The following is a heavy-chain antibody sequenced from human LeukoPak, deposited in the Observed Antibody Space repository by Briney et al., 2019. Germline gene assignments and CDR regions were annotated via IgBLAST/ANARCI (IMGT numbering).Heavy chain of an antibody. CDR2: IYAGDSET. D-gene: IGHD6-13*01. J-gene: IGHJ3*02. V-gene: IGHV5-51*01. Sequence: GESLKISCKGSGYSFTSYWIGWVRQMPGKGLEWMGIIYAGDSETRYSPSFEGQVTISADKSISTAYLQWSSLKASDTAMYYCARRRGYSSSWYRADDAFDIWGQGTMVTVSS. CDR1: GYSFTSYW. CDR3: ARRRGYSSSWYRADDAFDI.